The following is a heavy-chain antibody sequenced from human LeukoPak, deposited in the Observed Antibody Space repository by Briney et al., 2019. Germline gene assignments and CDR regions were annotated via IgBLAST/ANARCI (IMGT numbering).Heavy chain of an antibody. V-gene: IGHV1-69*04. D-gene: IGHD5/OR15-5a*01. CDR2: VIPVLDKI. CDR1: GGTFSGYA. Sequence: SVKVSCKAPGGTFSGYAISWVRQAPGEGLEYVGKVIPVLDKIHYAQKFQGRVTITADRSTSTAYMELSSLRSEDTALYYCARVSTGYHDFWGQGTLVTVSS. J-gene: IGHJ4*02. CDR3: ARVSTGYHDF.